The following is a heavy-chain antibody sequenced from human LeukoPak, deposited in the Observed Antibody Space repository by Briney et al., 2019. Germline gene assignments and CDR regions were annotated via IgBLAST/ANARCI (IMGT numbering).Heavy chain of an antibody. D-gene: IGHD1-26*01. CDR2: IYYSGST. CDR3: AGGRVGATSDYFDY. CDR1: GGSISSYY. J-gene: IGHJ4*02. Sequence: SETLSLTCTVSGGSISSYYWSWIRQPPGKGLEWIGYIYYSGSTNYNPSLKSRVTISVDASKNQFSLKLSSVTAADTAVYYCAGGRVGATSDYFDYWGQGTLVTVSS. V-gene: IGHV4-59*01.